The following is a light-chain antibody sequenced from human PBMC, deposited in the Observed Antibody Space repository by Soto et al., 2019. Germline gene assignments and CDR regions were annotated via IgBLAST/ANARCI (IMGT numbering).Light chain of an antibody. Sequence: DIQMTQSPSSVSASVGDRVTITCRASQGIRSSWAWYQQKPGKAPNLLIYGASTLQSGVPSRFSGSGSGTNFTLTISSLQPEDFATYFCQQTDSFLSITFGQGTRLEIK. CDR2: GAS. V-gene: IGKV1D-12*01. CDR3: QQTDSFLSIT. J-gene: IGKJ5*01. CDR1: QGIRSS.